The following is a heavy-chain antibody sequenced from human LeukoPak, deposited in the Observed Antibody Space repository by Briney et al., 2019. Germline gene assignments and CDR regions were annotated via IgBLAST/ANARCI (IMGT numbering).Heavy chain of an antibody. V-gene: IGHV3-74*01. J-gene: IGHJ4*02. Sequence: PGGSLRLSCAASGFTLTSYWMHWVRQAPGKGLMWVSRINGDATSTSYADSVKVRFTISRDNAKNTLYLQMNSLRAEDTAVYYCAKDSSGWLFDYWGQGTLVTVSS. CDR3: AKDSSGWLFDY. CDR1: GFTLTSYW. D-gene: IGHD6-19*01. CDR2: INGDATST.